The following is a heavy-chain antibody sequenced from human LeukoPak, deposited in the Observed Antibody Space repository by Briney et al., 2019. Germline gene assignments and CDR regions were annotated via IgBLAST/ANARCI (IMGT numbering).Heavy chain of an antibody. V-gene: IGHV3-33*06. Sequence: GGSLRLSCAASGFTFSSYGMHWVRQAPGKGLEWVAVIWYDGSNKYYADSVKGRFTISRDNSKNTLYLQMNSLRAEDTAVYYCAKGVEYSSSYFDYWGQGTLVTVSS. D-gene: IGHD6-6*01. CDR1: GFTFSSYG. CDR3: AKGVEYSSSYFDY. J-gene: IGHJ4*02. CDR2: IWYDGSNK.